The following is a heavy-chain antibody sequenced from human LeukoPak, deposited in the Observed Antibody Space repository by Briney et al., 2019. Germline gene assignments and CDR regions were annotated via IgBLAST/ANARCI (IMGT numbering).Heavy chain of an antibody. CDR2: ISYDGSNK. D-gene: IGHD3-9*01. J-gene: IGHJ4*02. V-gene: IGHV3-30*04. CDR1: GFTFSSYA. Sequence: GGSLRLSCAASGFTFSSYAMHWVRQAPGKGLEWVAVISYDGSNKYYADSVKGRFTISRDNSKNTLYLQMNSLRAEDTAVYYCARDFDWLLYRGPIDYWGQGTRVTVS. CDR3: ARDFDWLLYRGPIDY.